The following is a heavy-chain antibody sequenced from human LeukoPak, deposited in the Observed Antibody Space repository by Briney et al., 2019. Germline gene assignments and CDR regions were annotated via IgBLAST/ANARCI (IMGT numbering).Heavy chain of an antibody. V-gene: IGHV3-23*01. Sequence: GGSLRLSCVVSGFTFRNYAMYWVRQAPGKGLEWVSEISGSPDNTYYADSVKGRFATSRDDSRNTLYLQMNSLRAEDTAVYYCARLVGVSPLDYWGQGTPVTVSS. CDR3: ARLVGVSPLDY. CDR2: ISGSPDNT. J-gene: IGHJ4*02. CDR1: GFTFRNYA. D-gene: IGHD3-16*01.